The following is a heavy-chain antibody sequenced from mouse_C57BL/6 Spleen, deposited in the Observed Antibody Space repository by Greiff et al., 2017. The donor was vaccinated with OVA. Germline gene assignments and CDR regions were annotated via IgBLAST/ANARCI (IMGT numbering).Heavy chain of an antibody. V-gene: IGHV1-53*01. D-gene: IGHD1-1*01. CDR1: GYTFTSYW. Sequence: QVQLQQPGTELVKPGASVKLSCKASGYTFTSYWMHWVKQRPGQGLEWIGNINPSNGGTNYNEKFKSKATLTVDKASSTAYMQLSSLTSEDSAVYYCARGDYYGTGYFDVWGTGTTVTVSS. CDR3: ARGDYYGTGYFDV. CDR2: INPSNGGT. J-gene: IGHJ1*03.